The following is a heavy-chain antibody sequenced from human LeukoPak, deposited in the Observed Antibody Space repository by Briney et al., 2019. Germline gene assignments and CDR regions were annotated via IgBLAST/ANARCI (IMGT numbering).Heavy chain of an antibody. D-gene: IGHD3-16*02. CDR1: GFTFSTYA. CDR3: ARVPVSYYFDY. J-gene: IGHJ4*02. Sequence: GGSLRLSCAASGFTFSTYAMSWVRQAPGKGLEWVSSISGSGDTTYYADSVKGQFIISRDNSKNTLYLQMNSLRAEDTAVYYCARVPVSYYFDYWGQGTLVTVSS. V-gene: IGHV3-23*01. CDR2: ISGSGDTT.